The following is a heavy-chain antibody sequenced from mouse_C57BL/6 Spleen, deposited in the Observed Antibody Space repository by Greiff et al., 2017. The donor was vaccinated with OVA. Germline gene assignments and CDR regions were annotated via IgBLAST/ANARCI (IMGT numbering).Heavy chain of an antibody. D-gene: IGHD2-4*01. Sequence: EVKLMESGGGLVKPGGSLKLSCAASGFTFSDYGMHWVRQAPEKGLEWVAYISSGSSTIYYADTVKGRFTISRANAKNTLFLQMTSLRSEDTAMYYCARSRGYDYDDGDAMDYWGQGTSVTVSS. J-gene: IGHJ4*01. CDR1: GFTFSDYG. CDR3: ARSRGYDYDDGDAMDY. V-gene: IGHV5-17*01. CDR2: ISSGSSTI.